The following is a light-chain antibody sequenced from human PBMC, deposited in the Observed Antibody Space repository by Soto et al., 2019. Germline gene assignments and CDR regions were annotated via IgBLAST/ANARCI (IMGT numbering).Light chain of an antibody. CDR1: QGIRSY. J-gene: IGKJ4*01. V-gene: IGKV1-9*01. CDR2: AAS. CDR3: QQLNGYPLT. Sequence: IQLTQSPSSLSASVGDRVTITCRASQGIRSYLAWYQQKPGKASKLLIYAASTLQSGVPSRFSGSGSGTDFTLTISSLQPEDFATYYCQQLNGYPLTFGGGTKVDIK.